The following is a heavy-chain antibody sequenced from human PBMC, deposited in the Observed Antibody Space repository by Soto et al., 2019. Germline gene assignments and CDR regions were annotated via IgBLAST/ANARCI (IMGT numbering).Heavy chain of an antibody. CDR1: GYSFTTYW. Sequence: PGESLKISCKGSGYSFTTYWITWVRQMPGKGLEWMGRIHPSDSYTKYSPSFEGHVTISADKSVSTAYLQWSSLKASDTAMYYCARLSATQVWSSLWGQGTLVTVSS. CDR2: IHPSDSYT. D-gene: IGHD2-8*02. J-gene: IGHJ4*02. V-gene: IGHV5-10-1*01. CDR3: ARLSATQVWSSL.